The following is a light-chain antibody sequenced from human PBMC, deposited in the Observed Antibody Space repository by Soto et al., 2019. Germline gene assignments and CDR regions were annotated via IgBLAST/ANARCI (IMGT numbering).Light chain of an antibody. Sequence: QSVLTQPPSASGTPGQRVTISCSGSSSNIGTYTVNWCQQLPGTAPKLLIFNNDQRPSGVPDRFSGFKYGTAASLAISGLQSEDEDDYYCAAWDDSSSGIYVFGNGSKLT. CDR3: AAWDDSSSGIYV. V-gene: IGLV1-44*01. CDR1: SSNIGTYT. CDR2: NND. J-gene: IGLJ1*01.